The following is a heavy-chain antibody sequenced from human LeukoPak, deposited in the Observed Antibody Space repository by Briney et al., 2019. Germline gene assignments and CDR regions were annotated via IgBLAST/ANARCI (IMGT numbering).Heavy chain of an antibody. CDR2: INHSGST. J-gene: IGHJ6*02. D-gene: IGHD3-16*01. CDR3: ARDDSSGYYYYGMDV. V-gene: IGHV4-34*01. Sequence: SETLSLTCAAYGGSFSGYYWSWIRQPPGNGLEWIGEINHSGSTNYNPSLKSRVTISVDTSKNQFSLKLSSVTAADTAVYYCARDDSSGYYYYGMDVWGQGTTVTVSS. CDR1: GGSFSGYY.